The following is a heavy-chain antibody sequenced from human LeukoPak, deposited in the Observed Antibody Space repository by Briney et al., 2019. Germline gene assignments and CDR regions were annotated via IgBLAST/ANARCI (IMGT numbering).Heavy chain of an antibody. Sequence: PSETLSLTCTVSGGSISSGGYYWSWIRQHPGKGLEWIGYIYYSGSTYYNPSLKSRVTISVDTSKNQFSLKLSSVTAADTAVYYCARVKGDYGDPSFDYWGQGTLVTVSS. D-gene: IGHD4-17*01. CDR1: GGSISSGGYY. J-gene: IGHJ4*02. V-gene: IGHV4-31*03. CDR3: ARVKGDYGDPSFDY. CDR2: IYYSGST.